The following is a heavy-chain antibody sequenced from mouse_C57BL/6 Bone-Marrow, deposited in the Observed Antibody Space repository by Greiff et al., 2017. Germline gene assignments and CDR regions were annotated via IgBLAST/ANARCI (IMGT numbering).Heavy chain of an antibody. Sequence: VQLQQSGAELVRPGASVTLSCKASGYTFTDYEMHWVKQTPVHGLEWIGAIDPETGGTAYNQKVKGKAILTADKSSSTAYMELRSLTSEDSAVYYCTRSKLVCDYWGQGTTLTVSS. CDR3: TRSKLVCDY. CDR2: IDPETGGT. D-gene: IGHD1-3*01. J-gene: IGHJ2*01. V-gene: IGHV1-15*01. CDR1: GYTFTDYE.